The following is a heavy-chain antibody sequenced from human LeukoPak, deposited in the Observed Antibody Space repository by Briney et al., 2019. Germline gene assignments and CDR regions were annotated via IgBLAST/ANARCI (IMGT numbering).Heavy chain of an antibody. CDR3: ASGHSSGWYLGY. D-gene: IGHD6-19*01. CDR2: INPSGGST. Sequence: ASVKLSCKASGYTFTSYYMHWVRQAPGQGLEWMGIINPSGGSTSYAQKFQGRVTMTRDTSTSTVYMELRSLRSEDTAVYYCASGHSSGWYLGYWGQGTLVTVSS. J-gene: IGHJ4*02. CDR1: GYTFTSYY. V-gene: IGHV1-46*01.